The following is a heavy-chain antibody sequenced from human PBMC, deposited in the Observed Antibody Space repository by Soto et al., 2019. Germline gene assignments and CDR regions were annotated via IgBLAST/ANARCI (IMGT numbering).Heavy chain of an antibody. CDR2: IYHSGST. J-gene: IGHJ4*02. Sequence: SDTLSLTCAVSGGSISSGGYSWSWIRQPPGKGLEWIGYIYHSGSTYYNPSLKSRVTISVDRSKNQFSLKLSSVTAADTAVYYCASGATTVTTFDCWGQGTLVTVSS. CDR3: ASGATTVTTFDC. V-gene: IGHV4-30-2*01. CDR1: GGSISSGGYS. D-gene: IGHD4-4*01.